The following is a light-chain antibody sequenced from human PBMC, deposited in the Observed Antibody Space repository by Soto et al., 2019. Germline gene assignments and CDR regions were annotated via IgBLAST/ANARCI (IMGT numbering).Light chain of an antibody. Sequence: EIVLTQSPGTLSLSPGDRATLSCRASQSVSSNFLAWYQQKPGQAPRLLIYGASIRATGIPDRFSGSGSGTEFTLTIRRLEPEDCAMYFCHQYGSSPRTFGQGPRWKSN. V-gene: IGKV3-20*01. CDR1: QSVSSNF. CDR2: GAS. CDR3: HQYGSSPRT. J-gene: IGKJ1*01.